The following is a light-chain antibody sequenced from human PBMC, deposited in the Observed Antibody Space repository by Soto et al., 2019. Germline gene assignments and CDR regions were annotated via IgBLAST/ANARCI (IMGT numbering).Light chain of an antibody. CDR2: TAS. Sequence: DIQMTQSPSSLSASVGDRVTITCRASQSISTYLNWHQQKPGKAPKLLIHTASTLQSGVPSRFSVSGSGTDFTLTINSLQPEDFATYYCQQNYNLPRTCGQWTKLEIK. V-gene: IGKV1-39*01. CDR1: QSISTY. CDR3: QQNYNLPRT. J-gene: IGKJ2*01.